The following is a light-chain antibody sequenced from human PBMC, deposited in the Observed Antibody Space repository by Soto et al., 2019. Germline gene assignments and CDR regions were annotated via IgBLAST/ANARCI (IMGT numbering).Light chain of an antibody. CDR1: QSVSSSY. J-gene: IGKJ2*01. CDR3: QQYGSSPLYT. CDR2: GAS. V-gene: IGKV3-20*01. Sequence: EIVLTQSPGTLSLSPGERATLSCRASQSVSSSYLAGYQQKPGQAPRLLIYGASSRATGIPDRFSGSGSGTDFTLTISRLEPEDFAVYYCQQYGSSPLYTFGQGTKLAIK.